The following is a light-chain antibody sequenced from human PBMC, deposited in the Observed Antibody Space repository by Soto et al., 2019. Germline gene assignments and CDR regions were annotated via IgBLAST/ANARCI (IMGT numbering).Light chain of an antibody. CDR1: QSVGTH. CDR3: RQRSNWPFA. J-gene: IGKJ3*01. V-gene: IGKV3-11*01. Sequence: EIVLTQSPAILSLSPGDRATLSCRASQSVGTHLAWYQQKPGQAPRLLIYDTSNRASGVPARFSGSGSGTDFTLAISSLAPEDFAVYCWRQRSNWPFAFVPGAKVDIK. CDR2: DTS.